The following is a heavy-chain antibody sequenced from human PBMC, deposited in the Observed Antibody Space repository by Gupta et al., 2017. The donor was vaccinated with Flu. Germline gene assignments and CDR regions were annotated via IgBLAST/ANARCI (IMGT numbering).Heavy chain of an antibody. D-gene: IGHD6-25*01. CDR3: ASESSAANFDS. V-gene: IGHV3-33*01. J-gene: IGHJ4*02. CDR2: IFYDGITT. CDR1: GLTFSHHG. Sequence: QVQLVESGGGVVQPGTSLRLACAVSGLTFSHHGMHWVRQAPGKGLEWLAIIFYDGITTYYADSVKGRFTVSRDNSRDTLYLQMNDLRADDTAVYYCASESSAANFDSWAREPWSPSPQ.